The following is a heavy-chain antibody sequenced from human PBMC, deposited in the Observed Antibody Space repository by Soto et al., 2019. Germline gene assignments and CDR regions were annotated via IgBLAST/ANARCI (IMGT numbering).Heavy chain of an antibody. V-gene: IGHV3-73*02. CDR3: ARHLRDSGWNGLDF. CDR2: IRSKANNYAT. D-gene: IGHD6-19*01. Sequence: EVQLVESGGGLVQPGGSLKLSCAASGFTFSGSAIHWVRQASGKGLEWLGRIRSKANNYATAYTASVQGRFTISRDDSENTADLQMSSLKTEDTAMYYCARHLRDSGWNGLDFWGQGTTVTVSS. J-gene: IGHJ6*02. CDR1: GFTFSGSA.